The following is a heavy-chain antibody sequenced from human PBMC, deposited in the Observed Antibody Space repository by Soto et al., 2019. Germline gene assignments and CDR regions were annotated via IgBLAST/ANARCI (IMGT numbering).Heavy chain of an antibody. Sequence: SETLSLTCTVSGGSISSGDYYWSWIRQPPGKGLEWIGYIYYSGSTYYNPSLKSRVAISVDTSKNQFSLKLSSVTAADTAVYYCARVQSGYDYGFDPWGQGXLVTVSS. V-gene: IGHV4-30-4*01. J-gene: IGHJ5*02. CDR3: ARVQSGYDYGFDP. D-gene: IGHD5-12*01. CDR2: IYYSGST. CDR1: GGSISSGDYY.